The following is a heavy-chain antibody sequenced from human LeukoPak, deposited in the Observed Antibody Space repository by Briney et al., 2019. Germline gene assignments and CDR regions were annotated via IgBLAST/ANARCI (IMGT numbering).Heavy chain of an antibody. CDR3: ARAQIYCYDY. CDR2: ISYDGSNK. J-gene: IGHJ4*02. V-gene: IGHV3-30*04. Sequence: GGSLRLSCAASGFTFSCYAMHWVRQAPGKGLEWVAVISYDGSNKYYADSVKGRFTISRDNSKNTLYLQMNSLRAEDTAVYYCARAQIYCYDYWGQGTLVTVSS. D-gene: IGHD5/OR15-5a*01. CDR1: GFTFSCYA.